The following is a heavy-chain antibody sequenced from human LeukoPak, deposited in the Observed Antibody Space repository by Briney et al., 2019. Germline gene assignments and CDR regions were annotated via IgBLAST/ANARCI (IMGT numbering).Heavy chain of an antibody. V-gene: IGHV4-31*03. Sequence: SETLSLTCTVSGGSISSGGYYWSWIRQPPGKGLEWIGYIYYSGSTYYNPSLKSRVTISVDTSKNQFSLKLSSVTAVDTAVYYCARSGYYDSSGYYRKSAFDIWGQGTMVTVSS. CDR1: GGSISSGGYY. D-gene: IGHD3-22*01. CDR3: ARSGYYDSSGYYRKSAFDI. CDR2: IYYSGST. J-gene: IGHJ3*02.